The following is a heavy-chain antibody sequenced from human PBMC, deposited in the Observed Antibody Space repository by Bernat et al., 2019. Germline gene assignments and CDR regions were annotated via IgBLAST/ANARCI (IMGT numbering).Heavy chain of an antibody. Sequence: QVQLVESGGGVVQPGRSLRLSCAASGFTFSSYAMHWVRQAPGKGLEWVAVISYDGSNKYYADSVKGRFTISRDNSKNTLYLQMNSLRAEDTAVYYCAGDLSITMIVSGAFDIWGQGTMVTVSS. D-gene: IGHD3-22*01. CDR1: GFTFSSYA. CDR2: ISYDGSNK. J-gene: IGHJ3*02. V-gene: IGHV3-30-3*01. CDR3: AGDLSITMIVSGAFDI.